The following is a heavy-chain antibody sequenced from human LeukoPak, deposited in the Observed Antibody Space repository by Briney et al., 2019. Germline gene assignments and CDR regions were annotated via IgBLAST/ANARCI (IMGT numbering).Heavy chain of an antibody. CDR1: GYTLTELS. V-gene: IGHV1-24*01. Sequence: ASVKVSCKVSGYTLTELSMHWVRQVPGKGLEWMGGFDPEDGETIYAQKFQGRVTMTEDTSTDTAYMELSSLRSEDTAVYYCASTPSYYYDSSGYRFDPWGQGTLVTVSS. CDR2: FDPEDGET. D-gene: IGHD3-22*01. J-gene: IGHJ5*02. CDR3: ASTPSYYYDSSGYRFDP.